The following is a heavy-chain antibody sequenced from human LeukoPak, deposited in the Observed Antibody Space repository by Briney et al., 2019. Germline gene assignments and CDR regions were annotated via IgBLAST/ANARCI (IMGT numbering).Heavy chain of an antibody. CDR2: ISSDGGSP. CDR1: GFTFSSYA. J-gene: IGHJ4*02. V-gene: IGHV3-64*01. D-gene: IGHD2-15*01. CDR3: AREYCSGGRCQYYFDY. Sequence: QPGGSLRLSCAASGFTFSSYAMHWVRQAPGEGLEYVSGISSDGGSPFHVNSVKGRFTISRDNSKDTLYLQMGSLRAEDMAVYYCAREYCSGGRCQYYFDYWGQGTLVTVSS.